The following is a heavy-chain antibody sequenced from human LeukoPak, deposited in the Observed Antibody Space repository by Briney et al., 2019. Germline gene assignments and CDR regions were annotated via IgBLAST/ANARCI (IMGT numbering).Heavy chain of an antibody. D-gene: IGHD6-13*01. J-gene: IGHJ5*02. CDR2: IYTSGST. CDR3: ARDSIAAEPNWFDP. V-gene: IGHV4-4*07. Sequence: SETLSLTCTVSGGSISSYYWSWIRQPAGKGLEWIGRIYTSGSTNYNPSLKSRVTMSVDTSKNQFSLKLSSETAADTAVYYCARDSIAAEPNWFDPWGQGTLVTVSS. CDR1: GGSISSYY.